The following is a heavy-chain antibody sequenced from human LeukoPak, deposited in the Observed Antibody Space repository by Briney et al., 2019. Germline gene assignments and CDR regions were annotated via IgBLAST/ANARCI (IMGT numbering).Heavy chain of an antibody. Sequence: ASVKVSCKASGGTFSSYAISWVRQAPGQGLEWMGGIIPIFGTANYAQKFQGRVTITADESTSTAYMELSSLRSEDTAVYYCARAHRDYYDSSGYDYYYYMDVWGKGTTVTVSS. D-gene: IGHD3-22*01. CDR1: GGTFSSYA. V-gene: IGHV1-69*13. J-gene: IGHJ6*03. CDR2: IIPIFGTA. CDR3: ARAHRDYYDSSGYDYYYYMDV.